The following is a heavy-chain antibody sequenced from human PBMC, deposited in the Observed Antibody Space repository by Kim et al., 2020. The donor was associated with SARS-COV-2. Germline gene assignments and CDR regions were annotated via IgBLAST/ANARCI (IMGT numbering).Heavy chain of an antibody. CDR2: ISYDGSNK. D-gene: IGHD3-22*01. Sequence: GGSLRLSCAASGFTFSSYAMHWVRQAPGKGLEWVAVISYDGSNKYYVDSVKGRFTISRDNSKNTLYLQMNSLRAEDTAVYYCARGFTYYYDSTLGGGFDIWGQGTMVTVSS. CDR3: ARGFTYYYDSTLGGGFDI. V-gene: IGHV3-30*04. CDR1: GFTFSSYA. J-gene: IGHJ3*02.